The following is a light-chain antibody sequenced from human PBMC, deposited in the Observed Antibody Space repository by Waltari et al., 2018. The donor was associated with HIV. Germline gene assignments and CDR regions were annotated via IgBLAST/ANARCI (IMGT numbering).Light chain of an antibody. CDR1: RRDVGGYSY. CDR3: SSYAGSNNVI. J-gene: IGLJ2*01. CDR2: EVS. Sequence: QSALAQPPSAPVSPGQSVNISCTGTRRDVGGYSYVSWYHQHPGKAPKLMIYEVSKRPSGVPDRFSGSKSGNAASLTVSGLQAEDEADYYCSSYAGSNNVIFGGGTKLTVL. V-gene: IGLV2-8*01.